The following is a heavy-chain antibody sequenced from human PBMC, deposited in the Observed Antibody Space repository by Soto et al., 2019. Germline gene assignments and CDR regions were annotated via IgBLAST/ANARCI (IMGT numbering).Heavy chain of an antibody. CDR3: TRDSSPPDY. Sequence: ASVKVSCKASGYTFSNFGISWVRQAPGEGLEWMGWISPNSEKTKIAQRFQGRVTMTTDISTSTSYLELRGLTSDDTAVYYCTRDSSPPDYWGQGTLVTVSS. V-gene: IGHV1-18*01. CDR1: GYTFSNFG. CDR2: ISPNSEKT. J-gene: IGHJ4*02.